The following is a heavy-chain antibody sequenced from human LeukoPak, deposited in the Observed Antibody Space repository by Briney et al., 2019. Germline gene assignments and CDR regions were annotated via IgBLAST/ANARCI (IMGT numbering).Heavy chain of an antibody. J-gene: IGHJ4*02. Sequence: PSETLSLTCSVSGGSISDYYWSWIRHPPRKGLEWIGYIYYSGSTNYNPSLKSRVTISVDTSRNQFSLKLSSVTAADTAVYYCARGDYGGNRFDYWGRGTLVTVSS. CDR1: GGSISDYY. D-gene: IGHD4-23*01. CDR2: IYYSGST. V-gene: IGHV4-59*01. CDR3: ARGDYGGNRFDY.